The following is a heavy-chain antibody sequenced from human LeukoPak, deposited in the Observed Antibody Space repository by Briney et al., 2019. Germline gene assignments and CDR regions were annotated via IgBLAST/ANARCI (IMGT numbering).Heavy chain of an antibody. D-gene: IGHD3-10*01. CDR1: GFSFSGYD. V-gene: IGHV3-23*01. J-gene: IGHJ4*02. CDR3: ARDEGSGSYLDY. CDR2: ISGSGGST. Sequence: GGSLRLSCAASGFSFSGYDMSWVRQAPEKGLEWVSAISGSGGSTYYADSVKGRFTISRDNSKNTLYLQMNSLRVEDTAVFYCARDEGSGSYLDYWGQGTLVAVSS.